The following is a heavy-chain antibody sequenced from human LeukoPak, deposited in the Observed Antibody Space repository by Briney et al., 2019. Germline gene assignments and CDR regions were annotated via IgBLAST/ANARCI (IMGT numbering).Heavy chain of an antibody. CDR1: GFTFSSYG. CDR2: ISYDGSNK. D-gene: IGHD3-22*01. CDR3: ATSNYYDSSGFHLQD. J-gene: IGHJ1*01. V-gene: IGHV3-30*03. Sequence: GGSLRLSCAASGFTFSSYGMHWVRQAPGKGLEWVAVISYDGSNKYYADSVKGRFTISRDNSKNTLYLQMNSLRAEDTAVYYCATSNYYDSSGFHLQDWGQGTLVTVSS.